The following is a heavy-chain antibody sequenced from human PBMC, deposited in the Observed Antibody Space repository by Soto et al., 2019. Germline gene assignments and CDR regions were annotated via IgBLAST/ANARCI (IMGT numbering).Heavy chain of an antibody. Sequence: ASVKVSCKASGYSFISYAIYWVRQAPGQRLEWMGCINAGNANTKYSQKFQGRVTISRDTSASTAYMELSSLRSEDSAVYYCARGGSSSWTSLDYWGKGTLVTVS. CDR3: ARGGSSSWTSLDY. J-gene: IGHJ4*02. V-gene: IGHV1-3*01. CDR2: INAGNANT. CDR1: GYSFISYA. D-gene: IGHD6-13*01.